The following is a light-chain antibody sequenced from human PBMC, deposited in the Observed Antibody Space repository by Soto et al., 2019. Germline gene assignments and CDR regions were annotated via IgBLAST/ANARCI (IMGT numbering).Light chain of an antibody. CDR2: DAS. CDR3: QQRSNWPPA. CDR1: QSVSSY. J-gene: IGKJ1*01. V-gene: IGKV3-11*01. Sequence: EIVLTQSPATLSLSPGERATLSCRASQSVSSYLAWYQQKPGQAPRLLIYDASNRATGIPARVSGSGSGTDFTLPISGLEPEDLAVYYCQQRSNWPPAFGQGTKGEIK.